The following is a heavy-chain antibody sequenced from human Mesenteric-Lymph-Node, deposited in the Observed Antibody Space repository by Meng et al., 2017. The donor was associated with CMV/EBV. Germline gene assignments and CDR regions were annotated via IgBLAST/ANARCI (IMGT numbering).Heavy chain of an antibody. V-gene: IGHV4-30-4*08. J-gene: IGHJ4*02. Sequence: LRLSCTVSGGSINSGDYYWSWIRQPPGKGLECMGYTYYSGATYSSPSLRGRLTISIDTSRNQFSLKLSSVTAADTAVYYCVRDNGVTGTTDYWGQGTLVTVSS. CDR1: GGSINSGDYY. D-gene: IGHD1-7*01. CDR2: TYYSGAT. CDR3: VRDNGVTGTTDY.